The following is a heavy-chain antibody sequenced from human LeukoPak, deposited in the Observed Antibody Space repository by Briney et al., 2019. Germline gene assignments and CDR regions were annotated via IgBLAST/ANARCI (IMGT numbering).Heavy chain of an antibody. V-gene: IGHV4-31*03. CDR1: GGSISSGDYY. Sequence: PSETLSLTCTVSGGSISSGDYYWSWIRQHPGKGLEWIGYSYYSGSTYYNPSRKSRLTISLDTSKNQFSLKLSSVTAADTAVYYCARVQGPLDGADYWGQGTLVTVSS. CDR3: ARVQGPLDGADY. CDR2: SYYSGST. J-gene: IGHJ4*02. D-gene: IGHD1-1*01.